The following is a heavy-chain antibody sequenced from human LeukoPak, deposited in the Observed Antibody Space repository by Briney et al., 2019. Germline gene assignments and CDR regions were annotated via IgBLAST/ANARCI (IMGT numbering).Heavy chain of an antibody. CDR3: ATWAFYHGLDV. V-gene: IGHV3-43*02. CDR2: ITNYGGKT. D-gene: IGHD1-26*01. J-gene: IGHJ6*02. Sequence: GGSLRLSCAASGFAFHAFDMYWVRQAPGKGLEWVSRITNYGGKTYYADSVRGRFTISRDNSQSSLYLQMNSLRTDDAALYYCATWAFYHGLDVWGQGTTVTVSS. CDR1: GFAFHAFD.